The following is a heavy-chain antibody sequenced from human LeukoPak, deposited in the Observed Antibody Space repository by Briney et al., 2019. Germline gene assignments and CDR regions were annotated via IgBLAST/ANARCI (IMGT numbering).Heavy chain of an antibody. D-gene: IGHD3-22*01. J-gene: IGHJ3*02. Sequence: GGSLRLSCAASGFTFSSYWLHWVRHAPGKGLEWVGFIRSKAYGSTTEYAASVKGRFTISRDDSKSIAYLQMNSLKTEDTAVYYCTRDIDDYYDSSGYYLGAFDIWGQGTMVTVSS. CDR3: TRDIDDYYDSSGYYLGAFDI. V-gene: IGHV3-49*04. CDR2: IRSKAYGSTT. CDR1: GFTFSSYW.